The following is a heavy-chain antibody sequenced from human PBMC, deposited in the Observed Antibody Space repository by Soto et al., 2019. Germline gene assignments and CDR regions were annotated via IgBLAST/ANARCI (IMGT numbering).Heavy chain of an antibody. V-gene: IGHV3-21*01. CDR1: GFTFSSYS. J-gene: IGHJ4*02. CDR3: ARDVLYYYDSSGYPYYFDY. D-gene: IGHD3-22*01. CDR2: ISSSSSYI. Sequence: EVPLVESGGGLVKPGGSLRLSCAASGFTFSSYSMNWVRQAPGKGLEWVSSISSSSSYIYYADSVKGRFTISRDNAKNSLYLQMNSLRAEDTAVYYCARDVLYYYDSSGYPYYFDYWGQGTLVTVSS.